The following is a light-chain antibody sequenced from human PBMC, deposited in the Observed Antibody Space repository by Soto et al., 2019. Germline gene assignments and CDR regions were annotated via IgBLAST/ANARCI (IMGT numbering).Light chain of an antibody. CDR1: SSDAGTYNL. Sequence: QSALTQPASVSGSPGQSITISCTGTSSDAGTYNLVTWYQQHPGKAPKLMIYEVTKRPSGVSNRFSGSKSGSTASLTISGLQAEDEADYYCCSYAGSNWGVFGNGTKVTVL. J-gene: IGLJ1*01. V-gene: IGLV2-23*02. CDR2: EVT. CDR3: CSYAGSNWGV.